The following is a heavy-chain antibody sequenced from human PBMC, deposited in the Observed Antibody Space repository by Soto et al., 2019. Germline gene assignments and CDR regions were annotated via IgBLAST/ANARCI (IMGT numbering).Heavy chain of an antibody. V-gene: IGHV4-30-4*01. Sequence: SETLSLTCSVSGDYIHVGGYYWTWIRQRPGKGLEWMGNIYYTGKTYYNPSLEGRLTMSVDRSKNQFSLRLTSVTAADTAVYFCGRDLTSNANCIDPWGQGTLVTVSS. J-gene: IGHJ5*02. CDR1: GDYIHVGGYY. D-gene: IGHD2-2*01. CDR3: GRDLTSNANCIDP. CDR2: IYYTGKT.